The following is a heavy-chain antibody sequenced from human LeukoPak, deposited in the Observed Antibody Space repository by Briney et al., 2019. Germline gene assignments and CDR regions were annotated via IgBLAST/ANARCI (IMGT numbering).Heavy chain of an antibody. Sequence: SETLSLTCTVSGGSISSGGYYWSWIRQHPGKGLEWIGYIYYSGSTYYNPSLKSRVTISVDTSKNQFSLKLSSVTAADTAVYYCARTAVAAFDPWGQGTLVTVSS. J-gene: IGHJ5*02. D-gene: IGHD6-19*01. CDR1: GGSISSGGYY. CDR2: IYYSGST. V-gene: IGHV4-31*03. CDR3: ARTAVAAFDP.